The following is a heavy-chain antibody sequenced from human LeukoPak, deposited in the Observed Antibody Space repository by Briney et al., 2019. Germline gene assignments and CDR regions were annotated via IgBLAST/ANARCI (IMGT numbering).Heavy chain of an antibody. Sequence: ASVKVSCKASGYTFTGYYMHWVRQAPGQGPEWMGWINPNSGGTNYAQKFQGRVTMTRDTSISTAHMELSRLRSDDTAVYYCASHFGRGPTGTTLRYYYYYMDVWGKGTTVTVSS. CDR2: INPNSGGT. D-gene: IGHD1-1*01. J-gene: IGHJ6*03. V-gene: IGHV1-2*02. CDR3: ASHFGRGPTGTTLRYYYYYMDV. CDR1: GYTFTGYY.